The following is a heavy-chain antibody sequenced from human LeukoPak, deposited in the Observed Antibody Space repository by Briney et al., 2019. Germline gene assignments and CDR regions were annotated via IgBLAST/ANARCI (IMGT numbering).Heavy chain of an antibody. CDR3: AKDKNESSAYYLVH. V-gene: IGHV3-43*02. D-gene: IGHD3-22*01. CDR1: GFSFDVFA. CDR2: ISADGGGT. J-gene: IGHJ5*02. Sequence: GGSRRLSCGASGFSFDVFAMHWIRQRPGKSLEWVSFISADGGGTYYADSVKGRFTISRDSSKNSLYLHMNNLRTEDTAFYYYAKDKNESSAYYLVHWGQGALVTVSS.